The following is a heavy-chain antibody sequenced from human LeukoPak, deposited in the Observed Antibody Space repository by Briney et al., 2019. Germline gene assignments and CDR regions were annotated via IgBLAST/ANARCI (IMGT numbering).Heavy chain of an antibody. D-gene: IGHD3-22*01. CDR1: GGSFSGYY. CDR3: SSRTGYYYNAFDV. J-gene: IGHJ3*01. Sequence: TLSLTCAVYGGSFSGYYWSWVRQHPGKGLEWIGYIYYSGSTYYNPSLKSRVTISVDTSKNQFALKLTSVSAADTAVYYCSSRTGYYYNAFDVWGQGTMVTVSS. V-gene: IGHV4-31*11. CDR2: IYYSGST.